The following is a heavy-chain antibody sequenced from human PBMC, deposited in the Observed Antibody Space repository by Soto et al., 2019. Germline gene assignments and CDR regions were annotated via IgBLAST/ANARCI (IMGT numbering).Heavy chain of an antibody. Sequence: QVQLQESGPGLVKPSQTLSLTCTVSGGSISSGGYYWSWIRQHPGKGLEWIGYIYYSGSTYYNPSLKSRVTISVDTSKNQFSLKLSSVNAADTAVYYCARAGEWFGEFKDAFDIWGQGTMVTVSS. V-gene: IGHV4-31*03. J-gene: IGHJ3*02. CDR3: ARAGEWFGEFKDAFDI. D-gene: IGHD3-10*01. CDR1: GGSISSGGYY. CDR2: IYYSGST.